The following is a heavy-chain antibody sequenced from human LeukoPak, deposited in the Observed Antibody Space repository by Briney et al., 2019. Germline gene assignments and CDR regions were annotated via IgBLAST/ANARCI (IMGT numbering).Heavy chain of an antibody. J-gene: IGHJ4*02. D-gene: IGHD4-17*01. CDR3: ARGSMTTVTKIDY. CDR1: GFTVSSNY. CDR2: LFSDGST. V-gene: IGHV3-53*01. Sequence: GGSLRRSCAASGFTVSSNYMSWVRQAPGKGLEWVSVLFSDGSTYYADSVKGRFTISRDNSKNTLYLQMNSLRAEDTAVYYCARGSMTTVTKIDYWGQGTLVTVSS.